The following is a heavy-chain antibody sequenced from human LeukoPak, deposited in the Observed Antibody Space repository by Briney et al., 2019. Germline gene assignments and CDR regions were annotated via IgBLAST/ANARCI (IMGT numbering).Heavy chain of an antibody. D-gene: IGHD3-10*01. V-gene: IGHV4-59*08. CDR2: IYNSGST. CDR1: GASISSYY. Sequence: SETLSLTCTVSGASISSYYWSWIRQPPGKGLEWIGYIYNSGSTSYNPSLTSRVTISVDTSKNKFSLKLSSVSAADTAVYYCARYYYDSGSYYSRFAFDIWGQGTMVTVSS. J-gene: IGHJ3*02. CDR3: ARYYYDSGSYYSRFAFDI.